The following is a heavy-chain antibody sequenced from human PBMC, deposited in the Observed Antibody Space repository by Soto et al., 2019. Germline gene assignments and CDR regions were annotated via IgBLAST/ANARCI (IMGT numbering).Heavy chain of an antibody. J-gene: IGHJ6*02. CDR2: ISPKSGSI. D-gene: IGHD4-4*01. V-gene: IGHV1-18*01. Sequence: ASVKVSCKTSGYTFTRNGISWVRQAPGQGLEWMGWISPKSGSIKYAQKFQGGVIMTTDTSTSTAYMELRSLRSDDTAVYYCARGQSAYSNLGYGMDVWGQGTTVTVSS. CDR3: ARGQSAYSNLGYGMDV. CDR1: GYTFTRNG.